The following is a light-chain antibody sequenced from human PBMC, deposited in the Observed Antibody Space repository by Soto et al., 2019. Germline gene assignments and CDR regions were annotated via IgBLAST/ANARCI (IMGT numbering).Light chain of an antibody. CDR1: QSVSSSY. J-gene: IGKJ2*01. CDR2: GAS. V-gene: IGKV3-20*01. Sequence: ENEWTQSLGTLSLSPGERATLSSGASQSVSSSYLACYQQKPGQAPRLLIYGASSRATVIPERFSGSGSGTDFILSSSRQEAEDAAVYYCQQYGRPPITFGQGTKLEIK. CDR3: QQYGRPPIT.